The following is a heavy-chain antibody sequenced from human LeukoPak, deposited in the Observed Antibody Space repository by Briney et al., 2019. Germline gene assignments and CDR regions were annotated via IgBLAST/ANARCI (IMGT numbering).Heavy chain of an antibody. V-gene: IGHV4-38-2*02. J-gene: IGHJ4*02. CDR3: ARAYSSSLSYFDY. D-gene: IGHD6-6*01. CDR2: INHSGST. CDR1: AYSISTDYY. Sequence: SETLSLTCTVSAYSISTDYYRGWIRPPPGKGLEWIGEINHSGSTNYNPSLKSRVTTSVDTSKNQFSLKLSSVTAADTAVYYCARAYSSSLSYFDYWGQGTLVTVSS.